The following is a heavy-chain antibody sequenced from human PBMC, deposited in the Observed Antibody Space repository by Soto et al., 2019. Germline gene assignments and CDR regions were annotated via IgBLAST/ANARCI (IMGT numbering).Heavy chain of an antibody. J-gene: IGHJ5*02. V-gene: IGHV1-46*01. CDR3: ASSAVSLDAYNWFDP. CDR2: INPSGGST. D-gene: IGHD6-19*01. Sequence: ASVKVSCKXSGYTFTSYYMHWVRQAPGQGLEWMGIINPSGGSTSYAQKFQGRVTMTRDTSTSTVYMELSSLRSEDTAVYYCASSAVSLDAYNWFDPWGQGTLVTVS. CDR1: GYTFTSYY.